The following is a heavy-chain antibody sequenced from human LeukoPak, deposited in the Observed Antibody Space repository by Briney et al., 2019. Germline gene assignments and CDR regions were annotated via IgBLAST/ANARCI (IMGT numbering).Heavy chain of an antibody. CDR3: ARANDFWSGYYYGMGV. CDR2: INAGNGNT. Sequence: ASVKVSCKASGYTFTTYTIHWVRQAPGQRLEWMGWINAGNGNTKYSQHFQGRVTITRDTSASTAYMELSSLRSEDTAVYYCARANDFWSGYYYGMGVWGQGTTVTVSS. D-gene: IGHD3-3*01. V-gene: IGHV1-3*01. CDR1: GYTFTTYT. J-gene: IGHJ6*02.